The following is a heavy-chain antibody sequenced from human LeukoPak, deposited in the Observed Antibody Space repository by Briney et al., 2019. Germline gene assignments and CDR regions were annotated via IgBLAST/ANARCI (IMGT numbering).Heavy chain of an antibody. Sequence: SETLSLTCTVSGGSVSSYYWSWIRQPAGKGLEWIGRIYTSGSTNYNPSLKSRVTMSVDTSKNQFSLNLSSVTAADTAVYYCARDWESLTGYFSVNWFDPWGQGTLVTVSS. CDR1: GGSVSSYY. V-gene: IGHV4-4*07. D-gene: IGHD3-9*01. J-gene: IGHJ5*02. CDR3: ARDWESLTGYFSVNWFDP. CDR2: IYTSGST.